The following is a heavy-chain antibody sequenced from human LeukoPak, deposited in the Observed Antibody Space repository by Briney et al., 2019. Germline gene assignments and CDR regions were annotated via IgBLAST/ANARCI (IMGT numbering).Heavy chain of an antibody. CDR1: GGSISSSSYY. CDR3: ARAPHFFDTSGSRYYFDY. V-gene: IGHV4-39*07. CDR2: IYYSGST. D-gene: IGHD3-22*01. J-gene: IGHJ4*02. Sequence: SETLSLTCTVSGGSISSSSYYWGWIRQPPGKGLEWIGSIYYSGSTYYSPSLMSRVTISVDTSKNQFSLNLSSVTAADTAVYYCARAPHFFDTSGSRYYFDYWGQGTLVTVSS.